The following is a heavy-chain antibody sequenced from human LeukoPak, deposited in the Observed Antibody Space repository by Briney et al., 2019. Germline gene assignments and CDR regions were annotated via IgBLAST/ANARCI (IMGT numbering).Heavy chain of an antibody. Sequence: GGSLRLSCAASGFTVSSNYMSWVRQAPGRGLEWVSVIYSGGSTYYADSVKGRFTISRDNSKNTLYLQMNSLRAEDTAVYYCAREEWELPGHHYLTTVGTGYGMDVWGQGTTVTVSS. CDR3: AREEWELPGHHYLTTVGTGYGMDV. CDR1: GFTVSSNY. CDR2: IYSGGST. V-gene: IGHV3-66*01. D-gene: IGHD1-26*01. J-gene: IGHJ6*02.